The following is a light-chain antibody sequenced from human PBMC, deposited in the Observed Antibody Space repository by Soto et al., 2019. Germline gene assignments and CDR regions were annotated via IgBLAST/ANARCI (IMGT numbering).Light chain of an antibody. CDR3: QPYSGYAT. V-gene: IGKV1-5*01. Sequence: DIQMTQSPSTLSASVGDRVTVTCRASQSVSSWLAWYQQKPGKAPKLLIYDASSLERGVPSRFSGSGSGTEFPLTITSLQPDDFATYYCQPYSGYATFGQGTKVEIK. CDR1: QSVSSW. CDR2: DAS. J-gene: IGKJ1*01.